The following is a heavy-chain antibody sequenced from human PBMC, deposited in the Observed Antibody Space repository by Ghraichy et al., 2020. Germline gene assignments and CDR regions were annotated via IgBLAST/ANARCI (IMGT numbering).Heavy chain of an antibody. J-gene: IGHJ4*02. CDR1: GFTFSSYA. V-gene: IGHV3-30*04. CDR2: ISYDGSNK. Sequence: GGSLRLSCAASGFTFSSYAMHWVRQAPGKGLEWVAVISYDGSNKYYADSVKGRFTISRDNSKNTLYLQMNSLRAEDTAVYYCAREVIATCFDYWGQGTLVTVSS. CDR3: AREVIATCFDY. D-gene: IGHD2-21*01.